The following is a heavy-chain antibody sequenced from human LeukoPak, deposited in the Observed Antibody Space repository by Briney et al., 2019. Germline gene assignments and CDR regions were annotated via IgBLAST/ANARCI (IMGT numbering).Heavy chain of an antibody. CDR2: LSPYSGDT. D-gene: IGHD3-16*01. J-gene: IGHJ4*02. V-gene: IGHV1-18*01. CDR3: ARDEGASYIWGTVDY. CDR1: GYIFTSYG. Sequence: ASVKVSCKASGYIFTSYGITWVRQAPGQGLEWMGWLSPYSGDTKYAQKFQGRVTMTRDTSTSTAYMELRSLRSDDTAVYYCARDEGASYIWGTVDYWGQGTLVTVSS.